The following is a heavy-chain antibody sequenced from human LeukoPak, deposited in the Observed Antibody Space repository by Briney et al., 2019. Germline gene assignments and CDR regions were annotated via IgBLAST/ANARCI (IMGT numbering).Heavy chain of an antibody. Sequence: SETLSLTCAVSGGSISSGGYSWSWIRQPPGKGLEWIGYIYHSGSTNYNPSVKSRVTISVDTSKNQFSLNLSSVTATDTAVYYCARHSRSGKEYDYWGQGTLVTVSS. CDR1: GGSISSGGYS. J-gene: IGHJ4*02. CDR3: ARHSRSGKEYDY. D-gene: IGHD2-15*01. CDR2: IYHSGST. V-gene: IGHV4-30-2*01.